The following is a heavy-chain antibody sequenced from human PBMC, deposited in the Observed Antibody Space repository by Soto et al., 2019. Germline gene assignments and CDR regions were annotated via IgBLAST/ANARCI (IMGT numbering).Heavy chain of an antibody. CDR2: INHSGST. Sequence: QVQLQQWGAGLLKPSETLSLTCAVYGGSFSGYYWSWIRQPPGKGLEWIGEINHSGSTNYNPSLKSRVTISVDTSKNQFSLKLSSVTAADTAVYYCARARHRVPAARPSPYFDYWGQGTLVTVSS. CDR3: ARARHRVPAARPSPYFDY. D-gene: IGHD6-6*01. J-gene: IGHJ4*02. CDR1: GGSFSGYY. V-gene: IGHV4-34*01.